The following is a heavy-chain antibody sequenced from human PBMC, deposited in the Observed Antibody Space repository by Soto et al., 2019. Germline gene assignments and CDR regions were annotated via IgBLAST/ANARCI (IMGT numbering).Heavy chain of an antibody. J-gene: IGHJ6*03. Sequence: GGSLRLSCAASGFTFSSYSMNWVRQAPGKGLEWVSYISSSSSTIYYADSVKGRFTISRDNAKNSLYLQMNSLRAEDTAVYYCARDGHSGYDSHYYYYYMDVWGKGTTVTVSS. CDR2: ISSSSSTI. CDR3: ARDGHSGYDSHYYYYYMDV. CDR1: GFTFSSYS. D-gene: IGHD5-12*01. V-gene: IGHV3-48*04.